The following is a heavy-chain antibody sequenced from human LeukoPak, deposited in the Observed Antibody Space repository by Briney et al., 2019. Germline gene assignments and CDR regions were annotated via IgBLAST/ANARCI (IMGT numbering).Heavy chain of an antibody. V-gene: IGHV1-8*01. CDR2: MNPNSGNT. CDR1: GYTFTSYD. D-gene: IGHD6-19*01. CDR3: ARGQIAVAGIYWFDP. Sequence: ASVKVSCKGSGYTFTSYDINWVRQATGQGLEWMGWMNPNSGNTGYAQKFQGRVTMTRNTSISTAYMELSSLRSEDTAVYYCARGQIAVAGIYWFDPWGQGTLVTVSS. J-gene: IGHJ5*02.